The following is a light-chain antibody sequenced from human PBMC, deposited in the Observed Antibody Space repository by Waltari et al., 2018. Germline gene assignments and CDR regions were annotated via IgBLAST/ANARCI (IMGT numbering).Light chain of an antibody. CDR2: GAS. CDR1: QSVSNNY. Sequence: EIVLTQSPGTLSLSPGERATLTFRASQSVSNNYLAWYQQKPGQAPRLLIYGASSRATGIPDRFSGSGSGTDFTLTISRLEPEDFAVYYCQPYDDSPPWTFGQGTKVEIK. J-gene: IGKJ1*01. CDR3: QPYDDSPPWT. V-gene: IGKV3-20*01.